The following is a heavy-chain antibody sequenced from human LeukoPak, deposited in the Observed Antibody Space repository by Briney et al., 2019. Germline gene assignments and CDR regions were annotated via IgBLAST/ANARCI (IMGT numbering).Heavy chain of an antibody. V-gene: IGHV3-74*03. J-gene: IGHJ4*02. CDR3: GRGSGVADY. CDR2: INSDGSSI. Sequence: GGFLRLSCVASGFTFSRYWMHWVRQAPGKGLVWVSRINSDGSSITHADSVKGRFTISRDNAKNTLYLQMTSLRVEDTAVYYCGRGSGVADYWGQGALVTVSS. CDR1: GFTFSRYW. D-gene: IGHD7-27*01.